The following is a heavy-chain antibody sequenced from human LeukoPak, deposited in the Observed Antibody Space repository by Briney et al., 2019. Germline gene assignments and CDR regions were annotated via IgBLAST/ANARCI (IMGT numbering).Heavy chain of an antibody. CDR1: GGSISSRNW. V-gene: IGHV4-4*02. CDR2: IYHSGST. D-gene: IGHD3-22*01. CDR3: ARETVYDRSGCLPG. J-gene: IGHJ4*02. Sequence: SGTLSLTCAVSGGSISSRNWWSWVRQPPGKGLEWIGEIYHSGSTNYNPSLKSRVTISVDTSKNQFSLKLSSVTAADTAVYYCARETVYDRSGCLPGWGQGTLVTVSS.